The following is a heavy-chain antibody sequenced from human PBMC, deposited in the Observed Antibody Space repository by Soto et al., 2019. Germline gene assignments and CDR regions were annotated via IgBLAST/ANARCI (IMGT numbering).Heavy chain of an antibody. J-gene: IGHJ5*02. Sequence: QVQLQESGQGLVKPSQTLSLTCTVSGGSISSGDYYWSWSRQPPGKGLAWIGYIYYSGSTYYNPSLKSRVTISVDTSKNQFSLKMSSVTAADTAVYYCARDDSSSSWPSAWGQGTLVTVSS. CDR1: GGSISSGDYY. CDR2: IYYSGST. CDR3: ARDDSSSSWPSA. V-gene: IGHV4-30-4*01. D-gene: IGHD6-13*01.